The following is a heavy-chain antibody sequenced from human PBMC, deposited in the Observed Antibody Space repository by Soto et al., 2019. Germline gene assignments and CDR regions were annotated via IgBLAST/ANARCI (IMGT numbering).Heavy chain of an antibody. J-gene: IGHJ6*02. CDR1: GGSISSSNW. Sequence: SETLSLTCAVSGGSISSSNWWSWVRQPPGRGLEWIGEIYHTGTSNYNPSLKSRVTISVDTSKNQFSLRLTSVTAADTAVYYCAGERAQGYGMDVWGQGTTVT. CDR3: AGERAQGYGMDV. CDR2: IYHTGTS. V-gene: IGHV4-4*02.